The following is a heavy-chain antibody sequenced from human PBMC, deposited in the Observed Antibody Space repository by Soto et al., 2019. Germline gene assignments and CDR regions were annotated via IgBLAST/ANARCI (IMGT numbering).Heavy chain of an antibody. D-gene: IGHD5-12*01. V-gene: IGHV3-21*04. J-gene: IGHJ4*02. Sequence: VQLVESGGGLVKPGGSLRLSCAASGFTFSNYSMNWVRQAPGKGLEWVSSITGTGSYIYYADSVKGRFTISRDNAKNSLYLQMNSLRAEDTAGYYCARDSRAEMATFWGQGTLVTVSS. CDR2: ITGTGSYI. CDR3: ARDSRAEMATF. CDR1: GFTFSNYS.